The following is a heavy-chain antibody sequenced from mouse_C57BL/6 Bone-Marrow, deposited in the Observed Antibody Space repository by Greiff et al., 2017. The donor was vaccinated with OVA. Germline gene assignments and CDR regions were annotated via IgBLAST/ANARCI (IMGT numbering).Heavy chain of an antibody. CDR2: IDPSDSYT. CDR1: GYTFTSYW. CDR3: ASGYDYGGGPYSYFDV. Sequence: QVHVKQPGAELVMPGASVKLSCKASGYTFTSYWMHWVKQRPGQGLEWIGEIDPSDSYTNYNQKFKGKSTLTVDKSSSTAYMQLSSLTSEDSAVYYCASGYDYGGGPYSYFDVWGTGTTVTVSS. V-gene: IGHV1-69*01. J-gene: IGHJ1*03. D-gene: IGHD2-4*01.